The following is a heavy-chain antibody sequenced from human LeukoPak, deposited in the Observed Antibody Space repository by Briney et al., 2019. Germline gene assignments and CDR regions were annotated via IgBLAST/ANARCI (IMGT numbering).Heavy chain of an antibody. V-gene: IGHV4-59*01. CDR3: AREGGDDYYYYMDV. Sequence: PSETLSLTCTVSGGSISSYYWSWIRQPPGKGLEWIGYIYYSGSTNYNPSLKSRVTISVDTSKNQFSLKLSSVTAADTAVYYCAREGGDDYYYYMDVWGKGTTVTISS. CDR2: IYYSGST. J-gene: IGHJ6*03. CDR1: GGSISSYY. D-gene: IGHD2-21*01.